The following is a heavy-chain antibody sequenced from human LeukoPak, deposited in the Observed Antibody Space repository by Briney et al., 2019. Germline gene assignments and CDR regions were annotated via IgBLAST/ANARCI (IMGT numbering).Heavy chain of an antibody. Sequence: GGSLRLSCAASGFTVSSKYMSWVRQAPGKGLEWLSVIHDGDGTYYADSVKARLTISRDNSKNTLYLQMNSLRAEDTAVYYCARLATSTGSYVDYWGQGTLVTVSS. CDR1: GFTVSSKY. V-gene: IGHV3-53*01. CDR3: ARLATSTGSYVDY. CDR2: IHDGDGT. D-gene: IGHD1-26*01. J-gene: IGHJ4*02.